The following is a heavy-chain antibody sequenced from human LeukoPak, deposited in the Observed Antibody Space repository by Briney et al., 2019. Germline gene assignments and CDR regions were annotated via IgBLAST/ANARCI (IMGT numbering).Heavy chain of an antibody. CDR1: GFSLSTSGVG. CDR3: AHSHHPPPITMVRGVIKISQNYFDY. CDR2: IYWDDDK. V-gene: IGHV2-5*02. J-gene: IGHJ4*02. Sequence: ESGPTLVNPTQTLTLTCTFSGFSLSTSGVGVGWIRQPPGKALEWLALIYWDDDKRYSPSLKSRLTITKDTSKNQVVLTMTNMDPVDTATYYCAHSHHPPPITMVRGVIKISQNYFDYWGQGTLVTVSS. D-gene: IGHD3-10*01.